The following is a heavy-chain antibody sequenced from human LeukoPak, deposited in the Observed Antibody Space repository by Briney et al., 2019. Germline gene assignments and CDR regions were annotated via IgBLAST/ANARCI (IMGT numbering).Heavy chain of an antibody. D-gene: IGHD1-26*01. CDR1: GFTFSSSA. J-gene: IGHJ4*02. Sequence: GGSLRPSCAASGFTFSSSAMSWVRQAPWKGLEWVSGISGSGSNTYYADSVKGRFTISRDNSKNTLYLQINSLRAEDTAVYYCAKAGSIRFDYWGQGTLVTVSS. V-gene: IGHV3-23*01. CDR2: ISGSGSNT. CDR3: AKAGSIRFDY.